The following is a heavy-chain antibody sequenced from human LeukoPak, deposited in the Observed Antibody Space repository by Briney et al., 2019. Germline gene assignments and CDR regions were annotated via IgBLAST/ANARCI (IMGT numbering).Heavy chain of an antibody. V-gene: IGHV4-61*01. CDR3: VREHDWGDFDF. CDR1: GGSVISGSYY. Sequence: SETLSLTCTVSGGSVISGSYYWSWIRQPPGKGLEWIGYVSHSGNTNYDPSLKSRVTISKDTSKNQFSLNLSSVTAADTAVYYCVREHDWGDFDFWGQGTLVTVSS. CDR2: VSHSGNT. J-gene: IGHJ4*02. D-gene: IGHD3-9*01.